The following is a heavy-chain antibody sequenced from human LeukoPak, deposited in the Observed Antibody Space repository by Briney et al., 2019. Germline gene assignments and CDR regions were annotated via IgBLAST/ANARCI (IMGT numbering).Heavy chain of an antibody. CDR3: ARGKRYDFWSAIFQSRAFDI. CDR2: IYYSGRT. CDR1: GFTFSGSA. V-gene: IGHV4-34*01. D-gene: IGHD3-3*01. Sequence: GSLRLSCAASGFTFSGSAMHWVRQASGKGLEWIGGIYYSGRTYYNPSLTSRVTISVDPSKNPFSLNLSSVTAADTAVYYCARGKRYDFWSAIFQSRAFDIWGQGTMVTVSS. J-gene: IGHJ3*02.